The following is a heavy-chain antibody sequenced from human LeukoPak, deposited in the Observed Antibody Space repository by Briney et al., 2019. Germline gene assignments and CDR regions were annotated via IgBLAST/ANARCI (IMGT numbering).Heavy chain of an antibody. CDR1: GYTFTSYG. Sequence: ASVKVSCKASGYTFTSYGISWVRQAPGQGLERMGWISAYNGNTNYAQKLQGRVTMTTDTSTSTAYMELRSLRSDDTAVYYCARVETTTIVVVPAGYWGQGTLVTVSS. V-gene: IGHV1-18*01. J-gene: IGHJ4*02. D-gene: IGHD3-22*01. CDR2: ISAYNGNT. CDR3: ARVETTTIVVVPAGY.